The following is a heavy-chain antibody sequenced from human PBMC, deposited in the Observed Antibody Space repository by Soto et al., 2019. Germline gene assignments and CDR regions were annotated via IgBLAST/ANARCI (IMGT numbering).Heavy chain of an antibody. V-gene: IGHV1-8*01. Sequence: ASVKVPCKASGYTFTSYDINWVRQATGQGLEWMGWMNPNSGNTGYAQKFQGRVTMTRNTSISTAYMELSSLRSEDTAVYYCARRRVKPYYDFWSARDAFDIWGQGTMVTVSS. CDR2: MNPNSGNT. D-gene: IGHD3-3*01. CDR1: GYTFTSYD. J-gene: IGHJ3*02. CDR3: ARRRVKPYYDFWSARDAFDI.